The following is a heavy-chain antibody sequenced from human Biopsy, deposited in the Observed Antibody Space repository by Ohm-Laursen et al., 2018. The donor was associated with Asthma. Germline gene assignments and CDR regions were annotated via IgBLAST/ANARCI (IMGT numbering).Heavy chain of an antibody. J-gene: IGHJ4*02. V-gene: IGHV1-24*01. Sequence: ASVKVSCKISGYSLTDLSMHWVRQAPGQGLEWMGGHDHEEGETVNARRFQGRVTMTEDTSTDTAYMELSSLSSDDTAVYYCASDFPKDYARYNFQFWGQGTLVTVSS. CDR1: GYSLTDLS. D-gene: IGHD4-17*01. CDR2: HDHEEGET. CDR3: ASDFPKDYARYNFQF.